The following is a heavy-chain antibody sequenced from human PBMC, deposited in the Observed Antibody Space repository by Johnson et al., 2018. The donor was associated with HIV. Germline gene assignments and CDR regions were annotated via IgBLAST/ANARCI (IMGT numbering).Heavy chain of an antibody. CDR3: ARGTWRWLQLDWDAFEI. D-gene: IGHD5-24*01. CDR1: GFTFSSYG. Sequence: QMLLVESGGGVVQPGRSLRLSCAASGFTFSSYGMHWVRQAPGKGLEWVAVISYDGSNKYYADSVKGRFTISRDNSKNTLYLQMNRLRADDTAVYYCARGTWRWLQLDWDAFEIWGQGTMVTVSS. V-gene: IGHV3-30*03. CDR2: ISYDGSNK. J-gene: IGHJ3*02.